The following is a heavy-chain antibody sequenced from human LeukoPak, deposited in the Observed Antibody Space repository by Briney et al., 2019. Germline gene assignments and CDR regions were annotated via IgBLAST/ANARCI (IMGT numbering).Heavy chain of an antibody. CDR3: TMIEWERWRG. V-gene: IGHV3-7*01. D-gene: IGHD1-26*01. CDR2: IKEDGSEK. J-gene: IGHJ4*02. CDR1: GFTFSSYW. Sequence: GGSLRLSRAASGFTFSSYWMSWVRQAPGKGLEWVANIKEDGSEKNYVDSVKGRFTISRDNAKNSLYLQMNSLRAEDTAVYYCTMIEWERWRGWGQGTLVTVSS.